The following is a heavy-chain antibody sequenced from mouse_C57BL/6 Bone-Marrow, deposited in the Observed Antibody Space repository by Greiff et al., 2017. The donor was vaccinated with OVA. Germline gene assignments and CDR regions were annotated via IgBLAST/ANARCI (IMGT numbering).Heavy chain of an antibody. J-gene: IGHJ4*01. CDR1: GYTFTSYW. CDR3: ASRYYYAMDY. Sequence: QVQLQQPGAELVKPGASVKLSCKASGYTFTSYWMQWVKQRPGQGLEWIGEIDPSDSYTNYNQKFKGKATLTVDTSSSTAYMQLSSLTSEDSVVYYCASRYYYAMDYWGQGTSVTVSS. V-gene: IGHV1-50*01. CDR2: IDPSDSYT.